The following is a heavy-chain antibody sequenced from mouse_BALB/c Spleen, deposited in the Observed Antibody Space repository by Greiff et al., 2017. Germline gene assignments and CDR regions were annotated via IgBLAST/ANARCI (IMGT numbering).Heavy chain of an antibody. J-gene: IGHJ3*01. Sequence: VKLVESGPGLVAPPQSLSITCTVSGFSLTGYGVNWVRQPPGKGLEWLGMIWGDGSTDYNSALKSRLSISKDNSKSQVFLKMNSLQTDDTARYYCARGPLYYDYDWFAYWGQGTLVTVSA. CDR1: GFSLTGYG. V-gene: IGHV2-6-7*01. CDR3: ARGPLYYDYDWFAY. D-gene: IGHD2-4*01. CDR2: IWGDGST.